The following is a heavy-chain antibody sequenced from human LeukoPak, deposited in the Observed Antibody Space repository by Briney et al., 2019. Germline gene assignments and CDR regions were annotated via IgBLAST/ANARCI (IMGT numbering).Heavy chain of an antibody. CDR3: AKFNANSSGFDFDY. CDR2: ISGSGGST. D-gene: IGHD3-22*01. J-gene: IGHJ4*02. V-gene: IGHV3-23*01. Sequence: AXGKXXXXVSAISGSGGSTYYADSGKGRFTISRDNSKNTLYLQMSSLRAEDTAVYYCAKFNANSSGFDFDYWGQGTLLTVSS.